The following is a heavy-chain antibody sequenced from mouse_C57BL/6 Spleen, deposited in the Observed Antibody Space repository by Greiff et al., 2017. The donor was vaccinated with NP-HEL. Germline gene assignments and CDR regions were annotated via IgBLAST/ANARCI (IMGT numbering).Heavy chain of an antibody. D-gene: IGHD2-3*01. J-gene: IGHJ1*03. Sequence: EVKLVESGGGLVQPGGSMKLSCAASGFTFSDAWMDWVRQSPEKGLEGVAEIRNKANNHATYYAESVKGRFTISRDDSKSRVYLQMNSLRAGGTGIYYCTRPMLVTTWYFGVWGTETTVTVSS. CDR2: IRNKANNHAT. CDR1: GFTFSDAW. V-gene: IGHV6-6*01. CDR3: TRPMLVTTWYFGV.